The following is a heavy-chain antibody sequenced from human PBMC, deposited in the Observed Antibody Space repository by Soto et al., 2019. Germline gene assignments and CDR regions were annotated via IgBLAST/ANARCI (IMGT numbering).Heavy chain of an antibody. CDR2: IYHSGST. CDR1: GYSISSGYY. J-gene: IGHJ5*02. Sequence: SETRPLTGAVSGYSISSGYYWGWIRQPPGKGLEWIGSIYHSGSTYYNPSLKSRVTISVDTSKNQFSLKLRSVTAADTAVYYCARDPGYCSPTPCYCRAAVPPNLFDPW. CDR3: ARDPGYCSPTPCYCRAAVPPNLFDP. D-gene: IGHD2-2*01. V-gene: IGHV4-38-2*02.